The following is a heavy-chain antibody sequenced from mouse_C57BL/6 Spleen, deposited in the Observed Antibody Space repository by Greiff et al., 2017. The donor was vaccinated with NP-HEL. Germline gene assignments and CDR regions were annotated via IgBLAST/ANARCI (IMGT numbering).Heavy chain of an antibody. J-gene: IGHJ4*01. CDR3: ARVQTGTYAIDY. V-gene: IGHV1-54*01. D-gene: IGHD4-1*01. CDR2: INPGSGGT. Sequence: QVQLQQSGAELVRPGTSVKVSCKASGYAFTNYLIEWVKQRPGQGLEWIGVINPGSGGTNYNEKFKGKATLTADKSSSTAYMQLSSLTSEDSAVYFCARVQTGTYAIDYWGQGTSVTVSS. CDR1: GYAFTNYL.